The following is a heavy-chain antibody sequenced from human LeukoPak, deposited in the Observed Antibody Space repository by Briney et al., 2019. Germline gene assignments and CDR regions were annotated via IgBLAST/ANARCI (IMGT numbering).Heavy chain of an antibody. CDR1: GFTFSSYA. J-gene: IGHJ4*02. CDR3: AEDTGSRQWLVRGYYFDY. CDR2: ISGSGGST. Sequence: GGSLRLSCAASGFTFSSYAMSWVRQAPGKGLEWVSAISGSGGSTYYADSVKGRFTISRDNSKNTLYLQMNSLRAEDTAVYYCAEDTGSRQWLVRGYYFDYWGQGTLVTVSS. D-gene: IGHD6-19*01. V-gene: IGHV3-23*01.